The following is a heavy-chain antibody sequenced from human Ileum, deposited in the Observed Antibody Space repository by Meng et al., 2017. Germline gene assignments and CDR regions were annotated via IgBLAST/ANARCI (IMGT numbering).Heavy chain of an antibody. CDR1: GDSISSRDW. CDR2: ISQESGRT. CDR3: VRNEGYSLGD. Sequence: VPMRESGPGLVKPWGTLSLTCAVSGDSISSRDWWSWVRQPPGKGLEWIGEISQESGRTNYNPSLKSRVTISLDKSKNQFSLNLNSVTAADTAVYYCVRNEGYSLGDWGQGTLVTVSS. V-gene: IGHV4-4*02. D-gene: IGHD2-21*01. J-gene: IGHJ4*02.